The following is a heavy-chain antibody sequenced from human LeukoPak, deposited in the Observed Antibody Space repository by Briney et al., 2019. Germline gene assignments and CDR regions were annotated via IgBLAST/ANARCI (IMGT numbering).Heavy chain of an antibody. CDR3: AREDLEEGYFDY. CDR1: GGSISRGTYY. D-gene: IGHD5-24*01. Sequence: SQTLSLTCTVSGGSISRGTYYWTWIRQHPGKGLEWIGYIYSSGSTHYNPSLKGRLSIAVDTSKNQFSLRLNSVTAADTAVYYCAREDLEEGYFDYWGQGILVTVS. V-gene: IGHV4-31*03. J-gene: IGHJ4*02. CDR2: IYSSGST.